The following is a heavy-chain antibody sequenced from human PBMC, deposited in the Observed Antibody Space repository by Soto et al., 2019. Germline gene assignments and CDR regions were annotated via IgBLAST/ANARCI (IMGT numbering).Heavy chain of an antibody. CDR1: GFTITSFA. CDR3: AKVLSSGSYSGSLEY. V-gene: IGHV3-23*01. D-gene: IGHD1-26*01. CDR2: ISASGGST. Sequence: AGTLSLSCVASGFTITSFAMSWIRQAPGKGLEWASAISASGGSTYADSVKGRFTISRDNSKNTLYLQMNSLRVEDTAVYYCAKVLSSGSYSGSLEYWGQGALVTVSS. J-gene: IGHJ4*02.